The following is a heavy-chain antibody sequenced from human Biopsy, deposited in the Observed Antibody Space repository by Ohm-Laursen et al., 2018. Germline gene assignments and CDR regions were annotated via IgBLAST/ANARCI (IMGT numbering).Heavy chain of an antibody. J-gene: IGHJ4*02. CDR1: GGSIGSFF. CDR2: IYYSGST. CDR3: ARVGAGAPSIDYFDY. V-gene: IGHV4-59*01. Sequence: GTLSLTCTVSGGSIGSFFWSWIRQPPGKGLEWMGYIYYSGSTNYNPSLRSRVTISVDRSKNQFSLELSSVTAADTAVYYCARVGAGAPSIDYFDYWGQGALVTVSS. D-gene: IGHD1-26*01.